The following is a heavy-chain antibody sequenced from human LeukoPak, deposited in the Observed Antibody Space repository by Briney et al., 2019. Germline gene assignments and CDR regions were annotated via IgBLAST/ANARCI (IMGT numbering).Heavy chain of an antibody. CDR1: GGSFSGYY. Sequence: SETLSLTCAVYGGSFSGYYWSWIRQPPGKGLEWIGEINHSGSTNYNPSLKSRVTISVDTSKNQFSLKLSSVTAADTAVYYCARQPPSSSWWYNWFDPWGQGTLVTVSS. D-gene: IGHD6-13*01. J-gene: IGHJ5*02. CDR3: ARQPPSSSWWYNWFDP. V-gene: IGHV4-34*01. CDR2: INHSGST.